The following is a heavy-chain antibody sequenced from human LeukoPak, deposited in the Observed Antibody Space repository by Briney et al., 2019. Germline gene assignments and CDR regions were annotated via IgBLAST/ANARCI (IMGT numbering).Heavy chain of an antibody. CDR1: GFTFSSYG. D-gene: IGHD2-2*01. CDR2: ISYDGSNK. Sequence: GGSLRLSCAASGFTFSSYGMHWVRQALGKGLEWVAVISYDGSNKYYADSVKGRFTISRDNSKNTLYLQMNSLRAEDTAVYYCAKERIVVVPAALDYWGQGTLVTVSS. V-gene: IGHV3-30*18. J-gene: IGHJ4*02. CDR3: AKERIVVVPAALDY.